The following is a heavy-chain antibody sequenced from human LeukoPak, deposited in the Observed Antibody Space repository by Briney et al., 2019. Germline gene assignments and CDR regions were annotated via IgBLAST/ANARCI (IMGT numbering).Heavy chain of an antibody. V-gene: IGHV3-21*01. J-gene: IGHJ4*02. CDR3: ATLPHHSGFDY. Sequence: GGSLRLSCAASGFTFSSYSMNWVRQAPGKGLEWVSSISSSSSNIYYADSVKGRFTISRHNAKNSLYLQMNSLRAEDTAVYYCATLPHHSGFDYWGQGTLVTVSS. CDR2: ISSSSSNI. CDR1: GFTFSSYS. D-gene: IGHD3-10*01.